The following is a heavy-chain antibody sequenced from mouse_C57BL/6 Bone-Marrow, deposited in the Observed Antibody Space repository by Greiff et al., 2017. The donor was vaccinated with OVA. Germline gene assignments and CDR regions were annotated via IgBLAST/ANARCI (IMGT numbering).Heavy chain of an antibody. CDR2: ISYDGSN. J-gene: IGHJ4*01. D-gene: IGHD1-2*01. Sequence: EVQLQESGPGLVKPSQSLSLTCSVTGYSITSGYYWNWIRQFPGNKLEWMGYISYDGSNNYNPSLKNRISITRDTSKNQFFLKLNSVTTEDTATYYCARERLLPAMDYWGQGTSVTVSS. V-gene: IGHV3-6*01. CDR3: ARERLLPAMDY. CDR1: GYSITSGYY.